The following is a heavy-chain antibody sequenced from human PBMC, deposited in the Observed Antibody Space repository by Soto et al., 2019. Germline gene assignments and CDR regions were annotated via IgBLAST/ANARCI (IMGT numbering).Heavy chain of an antibody. CDR3: ARDKTDYGGNEGYFDY. CDR2: ISSSSSYI. CDR1: GFTFSSYS. V-gene: IGHV3-21*01. D-gene: IGHD4-17*01. Sequence: PGGSLRLSCAASGFTFSSYSMKWVRQAPGKGLEWVSSISSSSSYIYYADSVKGRFTISRDNAKNSLYLQMNSLRAEDTAVYYCARDKTDYGGNEGYFDYWGQGTLVTAPQ. J-gene: IGHJ4*02.